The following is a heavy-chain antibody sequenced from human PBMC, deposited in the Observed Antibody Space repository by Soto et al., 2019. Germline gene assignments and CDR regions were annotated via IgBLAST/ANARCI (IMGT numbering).Heavy chain of an antibody. D-gene: IGHD4-17*01. Sequence: GGSLRLSCAASGFTFSSYWMSWVRKAPGKGLEWVANIKEDGREKYYVDSVKGRFTISRDHAKNSLFLQMNSLRAEDTAVYYCARASDYGPNLDYWGQGTMVTVSS. CDR2: IKEDGREK. J-gene: IGHJ4*02. CDR1: GFTFSSYW. CDR3: ARASDYGPNLDY. V-gene: IGHV3-7*03.